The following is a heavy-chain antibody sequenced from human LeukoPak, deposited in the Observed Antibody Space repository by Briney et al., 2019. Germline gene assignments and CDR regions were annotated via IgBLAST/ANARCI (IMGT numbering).Heavy chain of an antibody. CDR1: GFRFSDHC. V-gene: IGHV3/OR16-9*01. CDR3: VRHAGRAGGQ. Sequence: PGGSLRLSCAASGFRFSDHCMSWVRQAPGKGPEWISYISGNAGDIAYADSVKGRFTISRDNAENSLHLQMSSLTVEDTAVYHCVRHAGRAGGQWGQGTLITVSS. D-gene: IGHD3-10*01. CDR2: ISGNAGDI. J-gene: IGHJ4*02.